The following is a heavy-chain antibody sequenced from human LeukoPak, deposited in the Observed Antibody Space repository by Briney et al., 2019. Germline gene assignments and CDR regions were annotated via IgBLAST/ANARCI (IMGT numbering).Heavy chain of an antibody. CDR3: VYGGSYYVA. CDR1: GFTFSNAW. D-gene: IGHD1-26*01. J-gene: IGHJ5*02. CDR2: IKEDGSEK. Sequence: GGSLRLSCAASGFTFSNAWMTWVRQAPGKGLELVANIKEDGSEKYYVDSVKGRFTISRDNAKNSLYLQMNSLRAEDTALYYCVYGGSYYVAWGQGTLVTVSS. V-gene: IGHV3-7*01.